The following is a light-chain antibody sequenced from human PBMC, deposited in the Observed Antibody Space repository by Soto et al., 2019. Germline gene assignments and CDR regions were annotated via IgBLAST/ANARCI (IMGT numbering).Light chain of an antibody. CDR3: QQYNNLPT. V-gene: IGKV3D-15*01. CDR2: DAS. J-gene: IGKJ1*01. Sequence: QSVAAVSLKKRERATLSCRASQSVSSYLAWYQQKPGQAPRLLIYDASNRATGIPARFSGSGSGTEFTLTINSLQSEDFAVYFCQQYNNLPTFGQG. CDR1: QSVSSY.